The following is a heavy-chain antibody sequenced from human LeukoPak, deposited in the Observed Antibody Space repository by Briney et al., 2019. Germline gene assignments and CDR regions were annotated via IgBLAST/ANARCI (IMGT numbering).Heavy chain of an antibody. CDR1: GFDIGSYG. V-gene: IGHV3-30*02. Sequence: GGSRRLSCAASGFDIGSYGMHWVRQAPGKGLEWVAFIRYDGSNTWHADSVKGRFAISRGNSQNTLYLQMSSLRTDDTAVYYCATTIPVTGTFDFWGQGTLVTVSS. D-gene: IGHD6-19*01. CDR3: ATTIPVTGTFDF. CDR2: IRYDGSNT. J-gene: IGHJ4*02.